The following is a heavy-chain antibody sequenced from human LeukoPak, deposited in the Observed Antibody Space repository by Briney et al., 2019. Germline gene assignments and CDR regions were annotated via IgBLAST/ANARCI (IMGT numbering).Heavy chain of an antibody. CDR3: ARDRARARVYDIRDFDY. CDR1: GFTFSSYA. Sequence: TGGSLRLSCAASGFTFSSYAMHWVRQAPGKGLEWVAVISYDGSNKYYADSVKGRFTISRDNSKNTLYLQMNSLRAEDTAVYYCARDRARARVYDIRDFDYWGQGTLVTVSS. D-gene: IGHD2-8*01. J-gene: IGHJ4*02. V-gene: IGHV3-30*04. CDR2: ISYDGSNK.